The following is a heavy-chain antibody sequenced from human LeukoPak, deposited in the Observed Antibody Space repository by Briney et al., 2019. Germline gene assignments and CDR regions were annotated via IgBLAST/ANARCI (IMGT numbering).Heavy chain of an antibody. CDR3: ARDILSSWYRYFDL. V-gene: IGHV4-59*01. CDR2: IYYSGST. Sequence: SETLSLTCTVSGGSISSYYWSWIRQPPGKGLEWIGYIYYSGSTNYNPSLKSRVTISVDTSKNQFSLKLSSVTAADTAVYYCARDILSSWYRYFDLWGQGTPVTVSS. CDR1: GGSISSYY. J-gene: IGHJ2*01. D-gene: IGHD6-13*01.